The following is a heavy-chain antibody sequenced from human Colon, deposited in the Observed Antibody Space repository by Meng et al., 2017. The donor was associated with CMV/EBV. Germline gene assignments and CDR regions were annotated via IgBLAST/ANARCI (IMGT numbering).Heavy chain of an antibody. V-gene: IGHV1-69*17. CDR3: APVAAPGEGFDY. CDR2: IFPIFGIA. Sequence: CKASGGTFSSYTFTWVRQAPGKGLEWMGGIFPIFGIANYAQNFQGRVTITADKSTSTAYMELSSLRSEDTAMYYCAPVAAPGEGFDYWGQGTLVTVSS. J-gene: IGHJ4*02. CDR1: GGTFSSYT. D-gene: IGHD6-25*01.